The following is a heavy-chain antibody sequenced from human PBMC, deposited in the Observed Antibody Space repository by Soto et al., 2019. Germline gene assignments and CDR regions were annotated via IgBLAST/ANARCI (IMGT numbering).Heavy chain of an antibody. D-gene: IGHD6-19*01. V-gene: IGHV1-69*13. Sequence: GASVKVSCKASGGTFSSYAISWVRQAPGQGLEWMGGIIPIFGTANYAQKFQGRVTITADESTSTAYMELSSLRSEDTAVYYCARNLAVAGTKHSYYHYGMAVWAQGTTVPVSS. J-gene: IGHJ6*02. CDR1: GGTFSSYA. CDR3: ARNLAVAGTKHSYYHYGMAV. CDR2: IIPIFGTA.